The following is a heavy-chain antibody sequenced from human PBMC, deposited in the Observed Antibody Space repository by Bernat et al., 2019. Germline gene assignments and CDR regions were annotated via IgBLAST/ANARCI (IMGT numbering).Heavy chain of an antibody. D-gene: IGHD3-16*02. CDR3: TTGAGGVIDNDAFDI. V-gene: IGHV3-15*01. CDR2: IKSKTDGGTT. Sequence: EVQLVESGGGLVKPGGSLRLSCAASGFTFSNAWMSWVRQAPGKGLEWVGRIKSKTDGGTTDYAAPVKGRFTISRDDSKNTLYLQMNSLKTEDTAVYYCTTGAGGVIDNDAFDIWGQGTMVTVSS. CDR1: GFTFSNAW. J-gene: IGHJ3*02.